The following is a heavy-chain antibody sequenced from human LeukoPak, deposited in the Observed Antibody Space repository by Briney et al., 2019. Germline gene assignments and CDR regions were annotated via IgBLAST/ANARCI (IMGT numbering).Heavy chain of an antibody. CDR3: ARESEDCSGGSCYPTGFDP. V-gene: IGHV4-4*07. Sequence: SETLSLTCTGSGGSISSYYWSWIRQPAGKGLEWIGRIYTSGSTNYNPSLKSRVTMSVDTSKNQFSLKLSSVTAADTAVYYCARESEDCSGGSCYPTGFDPWGQGTLVTVSS. J-gene: IGHJ5*02. CDR2: IYTSGST. D-gene: IGHD2-15*01. CDR1: GGSISSYY.